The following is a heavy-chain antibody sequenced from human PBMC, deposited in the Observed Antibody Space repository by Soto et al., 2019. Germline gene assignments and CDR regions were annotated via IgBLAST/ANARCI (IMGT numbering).Heavy chain of an antibody. V-gene: IGHV3-20*01. Sequence: GGSLRLSCAASGFTFSSYAMSWVRQAPGKGLEWVSGINWNGGSTGYADSVKGRFTISRDNAKNSLYLQMNSLRAEDTALYHCARAQYYDLWSGPDYYYYGMDVWGQGTTVTVSS. D-gene: IGHD3-3*01. CDR2: INWNGGST. CDR1: GFTFSSYA. J-gene: IGHJ6*02. CDR3: ARAQYYDLWSGPDYYYYGMDV.